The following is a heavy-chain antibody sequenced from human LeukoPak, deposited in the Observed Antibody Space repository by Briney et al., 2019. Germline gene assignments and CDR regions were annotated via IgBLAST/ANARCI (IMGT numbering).Heavy chain of an antibody. CDR1: GFTFSSYG. CDR2: ISYDGSNK. Sequence: GGSLRLSCAASGFTFSSYGMHWVRQAPGKGLEWVAVISYDGSNKYYAGSVKGRFTISRDNSKNTLYLQMNSLRAEDTAVYYCAKDLFGGTGRDYYYGMDVWGQGTTVTVSS. J-gene: IGHJ6*02. CDR3: AKDLFGGTGRDYYYGMDV. V-gene: IGHV3-30*18. D-gene: IGHD1-1*01.